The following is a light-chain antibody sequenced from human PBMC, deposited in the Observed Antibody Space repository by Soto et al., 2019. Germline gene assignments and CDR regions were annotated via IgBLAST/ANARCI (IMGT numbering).Light chain of an antibody. V-gene: IGLV1-44*01. CDR1: SSNIGSNT. CDR2: SNN. J-gene: IGLJ2*01. CDR3: SSYTSNNTVV. Sequence: QSVLTQPPSASGTPGQRVTISCSGSSSNIGSNTVNWYQQLPGTAPKLLIYSNNQRPSGVPDRFSGSKSGTSASLAISGLQSEDEADYFCSSYTSNNTVVFGGGTKLTVL.